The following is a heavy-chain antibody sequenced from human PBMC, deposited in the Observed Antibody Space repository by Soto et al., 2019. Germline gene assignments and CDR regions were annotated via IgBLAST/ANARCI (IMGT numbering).Heavy chain of an antibody. D-gene: IGHD3-22*01. CDR2: IIPSFGTA. CDR1: EDTFRTYA. V-gene: IGHV1-69*06. J-gene: IGHJ2*01. CDR3: ASTKYDSIAYSFWVLRL. Sequence: QAELVQAGAEVKNPGSSVKVSCQASEDTFRTYAISWVRQAHGQGLEWMGGIIPSFGTANYAQKFQVSVTTTAATSANTVYLVLKSLSSEDTAVSYSASTKYDSIAYSFWVLRLWGRGTLVPVSS.